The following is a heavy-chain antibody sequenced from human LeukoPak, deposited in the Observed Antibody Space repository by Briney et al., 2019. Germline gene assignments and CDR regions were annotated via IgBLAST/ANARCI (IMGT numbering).Heavy chain of an antibody. V-gene: IGHV5-51*01. J-gene: IGHJ4*02. CDR2: IYLGDSGT. D-gene: IGHD3-22*01. CDR1: GYNFDTSW. CDR3: AASLQVSGSLRHFDY. Sequence: GESLKISCKGSGYNFDTSWIAWVRQMPGKGLEWMGVIYLGDSGTTYSPSFQGQVTISADKSISTAYLQWTTLRASDTAMYYCAASLQVSGSLRHFDYWGQGALVTVSS.